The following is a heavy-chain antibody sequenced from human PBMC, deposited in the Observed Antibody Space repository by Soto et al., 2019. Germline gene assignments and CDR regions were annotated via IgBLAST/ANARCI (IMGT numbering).Heavy chain of an antibody. CDR1: NAYSGIYTHN. J-gene: IGHJ4*02. D-gene: IGHD3-10*01. CDR3: VRDGGGGTGRYYRYFDY. Sequence: SMTLSLTRTVINAYSGIYTHNPTWSRQLPGKGLESIGHIYNTGSTYYNPSLKSRLTISLDTSKNQCSLKLNSVTAADTAVYYCVRDGGGGTGRYYRYFDYLGPG. CDR2: IYNTGST. V-gene: IGHV4-31*03.